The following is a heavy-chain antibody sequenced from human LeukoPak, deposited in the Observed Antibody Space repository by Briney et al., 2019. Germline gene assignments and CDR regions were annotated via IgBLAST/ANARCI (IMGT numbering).Heavy chain of an antibody. D-gene: IGHD4-17*01. J-gene: IGHJ6*03. CDR2: IGYDGSNK. CDR3: AKRGGTTVTTSNFHMDV. Sequence: GGSLRLSCAASGFTFSSYGMHWVRQAPGKGLEWVAFIGYDGSNKYTADSARGRFTLSRDNFTDTLYLQMNSLRAEDTAVYYCAKRGGTTVTTSNFHMDVWGKGTTGTVSS. CDR1: GFTFSSYG. V-gene: IGHV3-30*02.